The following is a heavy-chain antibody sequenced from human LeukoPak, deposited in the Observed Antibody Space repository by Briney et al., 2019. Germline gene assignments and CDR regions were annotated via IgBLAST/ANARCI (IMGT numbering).Heavy chain of an antibody. V-gene: IGHV1-46*01. D-gene: IGHD3-10*01. J-gene: IGHJ4*02. CDR2: ITPHSGAT. Sequence: GASVKVSCKVSGYRFTTYYIHWVRQAPGQGLEWMGIITPHSGATTYAQSFRDRVTMTRDMSTGTVYVELSSLTSEDTAVYYCARDHELWSLDYWGQGTLVIVSS. CDR1: GYRFTTYY. CDR3: ARDHELWSLDY.